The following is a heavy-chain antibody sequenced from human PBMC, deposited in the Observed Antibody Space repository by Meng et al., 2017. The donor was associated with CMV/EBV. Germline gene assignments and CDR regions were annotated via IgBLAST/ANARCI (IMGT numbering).Heavy chain of an antibody. V-gene: IGHV1-46*01. D-gene: IGHD2-2*01. CDR3: ARGPSEVVPAAIWVSDNWFDP. CDR1: GYTFTGYY. CDR2: INPSGGST. Sequence: ASVKVSCKASGYTFTGYYMHWVRQAPGQGLEWMGIINPSGGSTSYAQKFQGRVTMTRDTSTSTVYMELSSLRSEDTAVYYCARGPSEVVPAAIWVSDNWFDPWGQGTLVTVSS. J-gene: IGHJ5*02.